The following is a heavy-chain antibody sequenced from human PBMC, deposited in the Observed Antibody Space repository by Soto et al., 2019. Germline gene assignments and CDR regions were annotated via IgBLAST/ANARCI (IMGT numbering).Heavy chain of an antibody. CDR3: ARGLGGRMDA. D-gene: IGHD3-16*01. CDR1: GTIFSSYT. V-gene: IGHV1-69*08. CDR2: IIPILGET. J-gene: IGHJ6*02. Sequence: QVQLVQSGAEVKKPGSSVRVSCKASGTIFSSYTISWVRQAPGQGLEWMGRIIPILGETKSAQKFQGRVTLTAHKSTNTAYMEMNSLRLEDTALYYCARGLGGRMDAWGQGTTVTVSS.